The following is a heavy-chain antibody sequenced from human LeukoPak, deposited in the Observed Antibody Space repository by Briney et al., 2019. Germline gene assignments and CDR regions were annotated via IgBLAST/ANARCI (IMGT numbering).Heavy chain of an antibody. V-gene: IGHV4-59*01. Sequence: PSETLSLTCTVSGGSISSYYWSWIRQPPGKGLEWIGYFYYSRSTNYNPSLKSRVTISIDTSKNRFSLELSSVTAADAAVFYCARDGNYDSSGYPSAFDIWGQGTMVTASS. D-gene: IGHD3-22*01. CDR1: GGSISSYY. CDR2: FYYSRST. CDR3: ARDGNYDSSGYPSAFDI. J-gene: IGHJ3*02.